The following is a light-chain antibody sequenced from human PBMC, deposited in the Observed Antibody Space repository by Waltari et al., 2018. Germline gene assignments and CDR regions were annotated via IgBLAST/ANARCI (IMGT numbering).Light chain of an antibody. V-gene: IGKV3-20*01. Sequence: EIVLTQSPGTASLSPGERVTLSCRASQSVGSSRLAWYQHKPGQAPRLVIYRAARRATGIPDRFSGSGSGTDFSLTISRLEPEDCAVYYCQQHGTLPATFGQGTKVEIK. J-gene: IGKJ1*01. CDR2: RAA. CDR1: QSVGSSR. CDR3: QQHGTLPAT.